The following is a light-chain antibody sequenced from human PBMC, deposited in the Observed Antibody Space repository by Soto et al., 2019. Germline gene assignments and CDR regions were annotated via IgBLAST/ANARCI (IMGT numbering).Light chain of an antibody. Sequence: SYELTQPPSVSVAPGQTARITCGGNNIGSKSVHWYQQKPGQAPVLVVYDDSDRPSGIPERFSGSNSGNTATLTISRVEDGDEADYYCQVWDSSSDNYVFGTGNKVTVL. V-gene: IGLV3-21*02. J-gene: IGLJ1*01. CDR2: DDS. CDR3: QVWDSSSDNYV. CDR1: NIGSKS.